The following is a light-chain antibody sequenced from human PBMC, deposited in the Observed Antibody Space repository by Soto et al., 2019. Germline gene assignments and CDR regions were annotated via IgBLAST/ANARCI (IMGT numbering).Light chain of an antibody. J-gene: IGKJ5*01. V-gene: IGKV3-20*01. Sequence: EIVLTQSPGTLSLSPGERATLSCRASQSVSSNFLAWYQQKPGQAPRLLIFGASSRATGIPDRFSGSGSGTDFTLTISRLEPEDFAVYYCQQYGSSPVTFGQGTRLEIK. CDR3: QQYGSSPVT. CDR2: GAS. CDR1: QSVSSNF.